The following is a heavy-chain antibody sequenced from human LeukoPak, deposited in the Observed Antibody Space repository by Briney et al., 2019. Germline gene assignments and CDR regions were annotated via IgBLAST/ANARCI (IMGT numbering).Heavy chain of an antibody. J-gene: IGHJ4*02. CDR3: AKDFYDSSGPVVVDY. Sequence: GGSLRLSCAASGFTFSSYGMHWVRQAPGKGLEWVAVISFDGSNEYYADSVKGRFTISRDNSKNMLYLQMNSLRAEDTALYYCAKDFYDSSGPVVVDYWGQGTLVTVSS. D-gene: IGHD3-22*01. CDR1: GFTFSSYG. V-gene: IGHV3-30*18. CDR2: ISFDGSNE.